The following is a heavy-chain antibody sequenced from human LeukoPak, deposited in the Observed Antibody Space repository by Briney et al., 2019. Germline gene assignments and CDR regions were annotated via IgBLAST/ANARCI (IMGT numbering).Heavy chain of an antibody. V-gene: IGHV1-2*06. CDR3: ARELFPTYSSGWYTFTLDY. CDR2: TNPNSGGT. CDR1: GYTFTGYY. D-gene: IGHD6-19*01. J-gene: IGHJ4*02. Sequence: SVKVSCKASGYTFTGYYMHWVRQAPGQGLEWMGRTNPNSGGTNYAQKFQGRVTMTRDTSISTAYMELSRLRSDDTAVYYCARELFPTYSSGWYTFTLDYWGQGTLVTVSS.